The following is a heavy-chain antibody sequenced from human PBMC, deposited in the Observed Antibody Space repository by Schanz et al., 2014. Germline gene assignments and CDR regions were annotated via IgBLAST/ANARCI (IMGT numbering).Heavy chain of an antibody. J-gene: IGHJ4*02. CDR1: GFTVNNYA. V-gene: IGHV3-21*01. CDR2: ISSTSSYI. CDR3: AVLGGFGELPLDY. Sequence: EVQLLESGGGLVQPGGSLRLSCTVSGFTVNNYAMNWVRQAPGRGLEWVSSISSTSSYIFYADSVKGRFTISRDNAKNSLYLQMNSLRAEDTAVYYCAVLGGFGELPLDYRGQGTLVTVSS. D-gene: IGHD3-10*01.